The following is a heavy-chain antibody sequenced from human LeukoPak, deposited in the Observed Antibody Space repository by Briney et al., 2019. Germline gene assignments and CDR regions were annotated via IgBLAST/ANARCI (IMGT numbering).Heavy chain of an antibody. D-gene: IGHD3-10*01. CDR2: MSFDESNK. Sequence: GGSLRLSCTASGFSFSRSGMHWVRQAPGKGLEWVAVMSFDESNKFYTDSVKGRFTISRDNSKNTLYLQMNSLRVEDTAVYYCAKGMWVVRGVIGDAFDIWGQGTMDTVSS. J-gene: IGHJ3*02. V-gene: IGHV3-30*18. CDR3: AKGMWVVRGVIGDAFDI. CDR1: GFSFSRSG.